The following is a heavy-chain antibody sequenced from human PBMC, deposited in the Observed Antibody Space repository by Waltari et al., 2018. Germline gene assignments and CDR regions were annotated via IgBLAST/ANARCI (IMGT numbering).Heavy chain of an antibody. Sequence: EVQLVESGGGLVQPGRSLRLSCAASGFTFDDYAMHWVRQAPGKGLEWVSGFSWNSGSIGYTDSVKGRFTNSRDNAKNSLYLQMNSLRAEDTALYYCAKEGYSSGWFDYWGQGTLVTVSS. CDR2: FSWNSGSI. CDR3: AKEGYSSGWFDY. J-gene: IGHJ4*02. V-gene: IGHV3-9*01. CDR1: GFTFDDYA. D-gene: IGHD6-19*01.